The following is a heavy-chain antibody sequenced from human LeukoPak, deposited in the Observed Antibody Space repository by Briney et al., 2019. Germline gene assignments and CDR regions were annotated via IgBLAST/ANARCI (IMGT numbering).Heavy chain of an antibody. J-gene: IGHJ4*02. CDR3: ARIRALGPDQYYFDY. D-gene: IGHD3/OR15-3a*01. V-gene: IGHV4-34*01. Sequence: SGTLSLTCAVYGGSFSGYYWSWIRQPPGKGLEWIGEINHSGSTNYNPSLKSRVTISVDTSKNQFSLKLSSVTAADTAVYYCARIRALGPDQYYFDYWGQGTLVTVSS. CDR1: GGSFSGYY. CDR2: INHSGST.